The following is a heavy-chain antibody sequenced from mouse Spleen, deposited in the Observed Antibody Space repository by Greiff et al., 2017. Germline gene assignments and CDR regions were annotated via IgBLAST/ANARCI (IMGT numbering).Heavy chain of an antibody. CDR2: IWSDGST. Sequence: VKLVESGPGLVAPSQSLTITCTVSGFSLTNYAVHWVRQSPGKGLEWLGVIWSDGSTDYNAAFISRLSISKDNSKSQVFFKMSSLRAEDTAIYYCARNMDGYPFAYWGQGTLVTVSA. V-gene: IGHV2-4-1*01. J-gene: IGHJ3*01. CDR1: GFSLTNYA. D-gene: IGHD2-3*01. CDR3: ARNMDGYPFAY.